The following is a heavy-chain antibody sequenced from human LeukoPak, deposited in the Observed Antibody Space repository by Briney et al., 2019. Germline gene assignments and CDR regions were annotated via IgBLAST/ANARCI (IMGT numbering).Heavy chain of an antibody. V-gene: IGHV3-48*04. J-gene: IGHJ4*02. CDR1: EFTFSNYG. D-gene: IGHD2-15*01. CDR3: ARDSFSGGSYFDY. Sequence: GGSLRLSCAASEFTFSNYGMGWVRQAPGKGLEWVSYISISGSTISYADSVKGRFTISRENAENSLYLLMNSLRAEDTAVYYCARDSFSGGSYFDYWGQGTLVTVSS. CDR2: ISISGSTI.